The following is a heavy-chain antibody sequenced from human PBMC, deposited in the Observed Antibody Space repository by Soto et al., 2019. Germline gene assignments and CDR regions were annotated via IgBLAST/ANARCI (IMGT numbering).Heavy chain of an antibody. CDR2: IRSKANSYAT. Sequence: GGSLRLSCAASGFTFSGSAMHWVRQASGKGLEWVGRIRSKANSYATAYAASVKGRFTISRDDSKNTAYLQMNSLKTEDTAVYYCTRDTDYGVENGWFDYWGQGTLVTVSS. CDR3: TRDTDYGVENGWFDY. CDR1: GFTFSGSA. J-gene: IGHJ4*02. V-gene: IGHV3-73*01. D-gene: IGHD4-17*01.